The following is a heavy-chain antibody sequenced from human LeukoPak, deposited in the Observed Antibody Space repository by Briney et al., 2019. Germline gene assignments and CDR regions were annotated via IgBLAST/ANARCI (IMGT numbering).Heavy chain of an antibody. J-gene: IGHJ6*03. Sequence: SVKVSCKASGGTFRSYAISWVRQAPRQGLEWMGGIVPIFGTANYAQKFQGRVTITTDESTSTAYMELSSLRSEDTAVYYCARDSNLAAAGYMDVWGKGTTVTVSS. CDR1: GGTFRSYA. CDR3: ARDSNLAAAGYMDV. CDR2: IVPIFGTA. D-gene: IGHD6-13*01. V-gene: IGHV1-69*05.